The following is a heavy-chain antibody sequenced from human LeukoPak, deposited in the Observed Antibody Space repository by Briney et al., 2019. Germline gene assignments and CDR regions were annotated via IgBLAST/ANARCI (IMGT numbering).Heavy chain of an antibody. CDR1: GGSISSYY. CDR3: ASRGVPCSSTSCQKFFDY. D-gene: IGHD2-2*01. J-gene: IGHJ4*02. CDR2: IYYSGST. V-gene: IGHV4-59*12. Sequence: SETLSLTCTVSGGSISSYYWSWIRQPPGKGLEWIGYIYYSGSTNYNPSLKSRVTISVDTSKNQFSLKLSSVTAADTAVYYCASRGVPCSSTSCQKFFDYWGQGTLVTVSS.